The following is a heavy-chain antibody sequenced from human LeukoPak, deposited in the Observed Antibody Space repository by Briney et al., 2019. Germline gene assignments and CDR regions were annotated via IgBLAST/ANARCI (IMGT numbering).Heavy chain of an antibody. CDR2: ITYSGGST. Sequence: PGGSLRLSCAASRFTFSSSAMRWVRQAPGKGAEWVSGITYSGGSTYYADSVKGRFTISRDNSKNTLYLQMNSLRAEDTAAYYCAKCGSGNFPFDYWGQGTLVTVSS. CDR1: RFTFSSSA. J-gene: IGHJ4*02. V-gene: IGHV3-23*01. CDR3: AKCGSGNFPFDY. D-gene: IGHD1-26*01.